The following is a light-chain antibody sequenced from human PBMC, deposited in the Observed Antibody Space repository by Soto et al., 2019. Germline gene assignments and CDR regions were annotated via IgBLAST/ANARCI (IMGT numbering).Light chain of an antibody. CDR3: SSYTDRNNLGA. J-gene: IGLJ2*01. Sequence: QSALTQPASISGSPGQSITISCTGSNSDIGSYDFVAWYQQLPGRSPRLIISGVTNRPSGVSDRFSGSKSGNTASLTISGLQEDDEADYYCSSYTDRNNLGAFGGGTKLTVL. V-gene: IGLV2-14*03. CDR1: NSDIGSYDF. CDR2: GVT.